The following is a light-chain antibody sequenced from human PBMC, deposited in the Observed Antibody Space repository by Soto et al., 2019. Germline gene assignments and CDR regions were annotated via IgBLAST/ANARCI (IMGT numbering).Light chain of an antibody. J-gene: IGKJ1*01. CDR1: QSVSSY. CDR3: QQRSNWPTWT. Sequence: EIVLTQSPATLSLSPGERATLSCRASQSVSSYLAWYQQKPGQAHRLLIYDASNRATGIPARFSGSGSGTDFTLTISSLEPEDFAVYYCQQRSNWPTWTFGQGTKVDI. CDR2: DAS. V-gene: IGKV3-11*01.